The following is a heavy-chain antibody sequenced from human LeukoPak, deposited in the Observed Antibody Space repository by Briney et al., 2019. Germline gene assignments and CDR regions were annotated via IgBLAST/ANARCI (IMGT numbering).Heavy chain of an antibody. CDR1: GFTFGTYW. CDR2: INSDGRTT. D-gene: IGHD1-26*01. Sequence: QPGGSLRLSCGASGFTFGTYWMHWVRQAPGKGLVWVSGINSDGRTTTYADSVKGRFTVSRDNSKNTLYLQMNSLRAEDTAVYYCAKDSRRNSETYVFDYWGQGTLVTVSS. CDR3: AKDSRRNSETYVFDY. V-gene: IGHV3-74*01. J-gene: IGHJ4*02.